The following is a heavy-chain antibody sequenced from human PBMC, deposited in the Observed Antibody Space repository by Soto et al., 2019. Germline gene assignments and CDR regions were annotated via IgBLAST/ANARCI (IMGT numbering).Heavy chain of an antibody. Sequence: SVKVSCKASGGTFSSYAISWVRQAPGQGLEWMGGIIPIFGTANYAQKFQGRVTITADESTSTAYMELSSLRSEDTAVYYCARDAVIVVVPAAVSGLDPWGQGTLVTVSS. V-gene: IGHV1-69*13. CDR1: GGTFSSYA. J-gene: IGHJ5*02. CDR3: ARDAVIVVVPAAVSGLDP. D-gene: IGHD2-2*01. CDR2: IIPIFGTA.